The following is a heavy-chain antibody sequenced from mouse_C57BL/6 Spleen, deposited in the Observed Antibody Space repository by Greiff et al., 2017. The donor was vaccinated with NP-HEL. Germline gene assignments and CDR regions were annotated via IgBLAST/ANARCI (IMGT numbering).Heavy chain of an antibody. Sequence: VQLQQSGAELMKPGASVKLSCKATGYTFTDYNMNWVKQSNGKSLEWIGVINPNYGTTSYNQKFKGKATLTVDQSSSTAYMQLNSLTSEDSAVYYCASPSWFAYWGQGTLVTVSA. J-gene: IGHJ3*01. CDR2: INPNYGTT. CDR3: ASPSWFAY. CDR1: GYTFTDYN. V-gene: IGHV1-39*01.